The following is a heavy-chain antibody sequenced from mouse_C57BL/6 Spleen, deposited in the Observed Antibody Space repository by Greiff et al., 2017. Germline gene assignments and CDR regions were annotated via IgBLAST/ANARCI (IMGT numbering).Heavy chain of an antibody. CDR3: ARDRDYGSSSWFAY. J-gene: IGHJ3*01. CDR1: GYAFSSYW. V-gene: IGHV1-80*01. D-gene: IGHD1-1*01. Sequence: VQLQQSGAELVKPGASVKISCKASGYAFSSYWMNWVKQRPGTGLEWIGQIYPGDGDTNYNGKFKGKATLTADKSSSTAYMQLSSLTSEDSAVYFCARDRDYGSSSWFAYWGQGTLVTVSA. CDR2: IYPGDGDT.